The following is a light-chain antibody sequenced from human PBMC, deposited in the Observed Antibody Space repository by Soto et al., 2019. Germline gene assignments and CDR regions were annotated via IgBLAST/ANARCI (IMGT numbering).Light chain of an antibody. J-gene: IGKJ1*01. CDR1: ESIRTW. CDR3: QQYHNYPRT. CDR2: DAS. V-gene: IGKV1-5*01. Sequence: DIQMTQSPSTLSASIGDRVTITCRASESIRTWLAWYQHKPGKAPKFLIYDASSLESGVPSRFSGSGSGTEFTLTISNLQPDDFATYFCQQYHNYPRTFGQGTKLELK.